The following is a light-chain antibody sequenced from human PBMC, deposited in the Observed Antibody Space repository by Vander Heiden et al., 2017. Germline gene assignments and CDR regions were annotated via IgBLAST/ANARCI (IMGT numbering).Light chain of an antibody. J-gene: IGKJ1*01. CDR2: EAS. CDR1: QSVSSY. V-gene: IGKV3-11*01. CDR3: QHRSGWLPGT. Sequence: EIGLTQSQATVSVSPGEGATLSCRASQSVSSYLAWYQHKPGQAPRLLIYEASNRATGIPGRFSGTGSGTDFTLTISSLEPEDSAVYYCQHRSGWLPGTFGPGTKVEIK.